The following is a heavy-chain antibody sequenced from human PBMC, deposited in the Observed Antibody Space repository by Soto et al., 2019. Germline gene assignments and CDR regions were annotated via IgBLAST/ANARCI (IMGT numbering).Heavy chain of an antibody. Sequence: GGSLRLSCAASGFTFSSYWMHWVRQAPGKGLVWVSRINSDGSSTSYADSVKGRFTISRDNAKNTLYLQMNSLRAEDTAVYYCARRQIPPPTRGAANARGGMDVWGQGTTVTVSS. CDR1: GFTFSSYW. D-gene: IGHD6-13*01. J-gene: IGHJ6*02. CDR3: ARRQIPPPTRGAANARGGMDV. V-gene: IGHV3-74*01. CDR2: INSDGSST.